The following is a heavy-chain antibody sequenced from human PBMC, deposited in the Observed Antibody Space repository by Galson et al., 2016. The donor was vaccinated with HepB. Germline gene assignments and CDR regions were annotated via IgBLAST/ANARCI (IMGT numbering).Heavy chain of an antibody. J-gene: IGHJ3*01. CDR3: VFGATGAFDF. D-gene: IGHD1-26*01. Sequence: SLRLSCAASGFTFSGYSMNWVRQAPGKGLEWVSSISSSSTYIYYADSVKGRFTISRDNAKNSLSLQTNSLRADDTAVYYCVFGATGAFDFWGQGTMVTVSS. CDR1: GFTFSGYS. V-gene: IGHV3-21*01. CDR2: ISSSSTYI.